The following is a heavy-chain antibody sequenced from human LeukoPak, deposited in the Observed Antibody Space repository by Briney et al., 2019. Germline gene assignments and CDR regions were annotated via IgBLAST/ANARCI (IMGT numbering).Heavy chain of an antibody. V-gene: IGHV3-23*01. CDR3: AKNMRLSDYYYYGMDV. J-gene: IGHJ6*02. CDR2: ISGSGGST. CDR1: VFPFSSYA. Sequence: GGSLRLSCAASVFPFSSYAMSCVPEARGKAREWVSDISGSGGSTYYANSVKGRFTIARDNPNNTLYLQMNSLRAEDTAVYYCAKNMRLSDYYYYGMDVWGQGTTVTVSS. D-gene: IGHD5/OR15-5a*01.